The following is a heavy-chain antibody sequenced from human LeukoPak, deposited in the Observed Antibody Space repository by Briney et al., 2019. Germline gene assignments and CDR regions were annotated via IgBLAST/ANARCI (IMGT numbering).Heavy chain of an antibody. CDR3: ARDLDLGVTRWLEPEFDY. D-gene: IGHD5-24*01. CDR2: ITNDGSST. Sequence: PGGSLRLSCAASGLTFSSHWMHWVRQAPGKGLVWVSRITNDGSSTTYADSVKGRFTISRDNAKNMLYLQVNSLRAEDTAVYYCARDLDLGVTRWLEPEFDYWGQGTLVTVSS. V-gene: IGHV3-74*01. CDR1: GLTFSSHW. J-gene: IGHJ4*02.